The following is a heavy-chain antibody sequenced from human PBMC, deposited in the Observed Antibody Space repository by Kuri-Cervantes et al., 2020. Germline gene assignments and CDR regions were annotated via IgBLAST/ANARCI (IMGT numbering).Heavy chain of an antibody. D-gene: IGHD6-6*01. Sequence: LSLTCAASGFTFSSYGMHWVRQAPGKGLEWVAVIWYDGSNKYYADSVKGRFTISRDNSKNTLYLQMNSLRAEDTAVYYCARTVSGRSSYKFDYWGQGTLVTVSS. V-gene: IGHV3-33*08. CDR1: GFTFSSYG. CDR2: IWYDGSNK. CDR3: ARTVSGRSSYKFDY. J-gene: IGHJ4*02.